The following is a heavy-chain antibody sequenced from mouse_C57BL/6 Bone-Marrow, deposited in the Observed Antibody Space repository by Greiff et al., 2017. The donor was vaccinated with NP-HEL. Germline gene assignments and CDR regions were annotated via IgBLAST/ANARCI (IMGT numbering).Heavy chain of an antibody. V-gene: IGHV15-2*01. CDR3: ARREGLLRPYWYFDV. CDR1: DSEVFPIAY. CDR2: ILPSIGRT. Sequence: VQLQQSGSELRSPGSSVKLSCKDFDSEVFPIAYMSWVRQKPGHGFEWIGGILPSIGRTIYGEKFEDKATLDADTLSNTAYLELNSLTSEESAVYYCARREGLLRPYWYFDVWGTGTTVTVSS. D-gene: IGHD2-3*01. J-gene: IGHJ1*03.